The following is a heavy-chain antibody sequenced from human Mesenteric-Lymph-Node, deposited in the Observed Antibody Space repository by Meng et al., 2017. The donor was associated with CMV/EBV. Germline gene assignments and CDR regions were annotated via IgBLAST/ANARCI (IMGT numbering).Heavy chain of an antibody. CDR3: ARGALRGVSTDTWFDP. D-gene: IGHD3-10*01. V-gene: IGHV1-69*02. Sequence: SVKVSCKASGGTFSSYTISWVRQAPGQGLEWMGRILPILGIANYAQKFQGRVTITADKSTSTAYMELSSLRSEDTAVYFCARGALRGVSTDTWFDPWGQGTLVTVSS. CDR1: GGTFSSYT. J-gene: IGHJ5*02. CDR2: ILPILGIA.